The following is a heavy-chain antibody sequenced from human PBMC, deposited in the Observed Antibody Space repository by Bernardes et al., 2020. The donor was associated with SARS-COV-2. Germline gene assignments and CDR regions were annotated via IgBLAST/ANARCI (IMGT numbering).Heavy chain of an antibody. J-gene: IGHJ2*01. CDR1: GGSISSGGYY. Sequence: SETLSLTCTVSGGSISSGGYYWSWIRQHPGKGLEWIGYIYYSGSTYYNPSLKSRVTISVDTSKNQFSLKLSSVTAADTAVYYCARERFPYSYGLAGYFDLWGRGTLVTVSS. D-gene: IGHD5-18*01. CDR2: IYYSGST. V-gene: IGHV4-31*03. CDR3: ARERFPYSYGLAGYFDL.